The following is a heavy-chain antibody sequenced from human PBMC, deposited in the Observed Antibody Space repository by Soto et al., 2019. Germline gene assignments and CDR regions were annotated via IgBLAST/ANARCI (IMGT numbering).Heavy chain of an antibody. J-gene: IGHJ5*02. D-gene: IGHD3-10*01. Sequence: QITLKEAGPPLVKPTQTLTLTCSFSGLSLSTSGEAVGWIRQPPGTALEWLALIYWVDDKLFNPTLKARLTITTDTSKNEVVLTLPNTDPVDTARFSFVHYVSASPAGWFELRGQGIRVSVSS. CDR2: IYWVDDK. V-gene: IGHV2-5*02. CDR1: GLSLSTSGEA. CDR3: VHYVSASPAGWFEL.